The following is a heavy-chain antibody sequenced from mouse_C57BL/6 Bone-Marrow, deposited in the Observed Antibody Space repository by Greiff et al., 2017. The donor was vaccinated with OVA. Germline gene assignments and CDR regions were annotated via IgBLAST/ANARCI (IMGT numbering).Heavy chain of an antibody. CDR1: GYTFTDYY. CDR2: INPYNGGT. D-gene: IGHD2-3*01. CDR3: ASFRWLPYAMDY. Sequence: VQLKESGPVLVKPGASVKMSCKASGYTFTDYYMNWVKQSHGKSLEWIGVINPYNGGTSYNQKFKGKATLPVDKSSSTAYMELNSLTSEDSAVDCGASFRWLPYAMDYWGQRTS. J-gene: IGHJ4*01. V-gene: IGHV1-19*01.